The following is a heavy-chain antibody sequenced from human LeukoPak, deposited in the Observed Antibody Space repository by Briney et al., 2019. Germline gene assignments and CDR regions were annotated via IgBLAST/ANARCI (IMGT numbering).Heavy chain of an antibody. CDR3: ARDLNPDYGDYVY. D-gene: IGHD4-17*01. V-gene: IGHV1-69*05. Sequence: GSSVKVSCKASGGTFSSYAIRWVRQAPGQGLEWMGRIIPIFGTANYAQKFQGRVTITTDQSTSTAYVELSSLRSEDTAVYYCARDLNPDYGDYVYWGQGTLVTVSS. CDR1: GGTFSSYA. CDR2: IIPIFGTA. J-gene: IGHJ4*02.